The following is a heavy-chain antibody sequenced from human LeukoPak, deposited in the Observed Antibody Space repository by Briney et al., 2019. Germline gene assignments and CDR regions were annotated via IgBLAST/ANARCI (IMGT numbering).Heavy chain of an antibody. CDR3: AIIPRAAAGPSARSPFHY. J-gene: IGHJ4*02. D-gene: IGHD6-13*01. V-gene: IGHV3-7*01. CDR1: GFTFSGYW. CDR2: IKQDGSDK. Sequence: GGSLRLSCEVSGFTFSGYWMNWVRQAPGKGLEWVANIKQDGSDKYYVDSVKGRFTISRDNAKNFLYLQMNSLRAEDTAVYYCAIIPRAAAGPSARSPFHYWGQGTLVTVSS.